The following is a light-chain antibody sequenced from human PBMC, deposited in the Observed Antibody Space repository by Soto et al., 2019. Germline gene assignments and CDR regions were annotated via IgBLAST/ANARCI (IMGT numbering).Light chain of an antibody. J-gene: IGKJ5*01. CDR3: QQYGTSPPST. CDR2: GAS. V-gene: IGKV3-20*01. CDR1: QSVSSSY. Sequence: IVLTQSPGTLSLSPGERATLSCRASQSVSSSYLAWYQQKPGQPPRLLINGASSRATGIPDRFSGSGSGTDFTLTISRLEPEDFAVYYCQQYGTSPPSTFGQGTRLEIK.